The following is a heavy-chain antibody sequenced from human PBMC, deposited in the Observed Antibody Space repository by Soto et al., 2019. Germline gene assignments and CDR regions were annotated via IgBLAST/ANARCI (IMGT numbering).Heavy chain of an antibody. Sequence: QVQLVQSGGEVKQPGASVKVSCKTSGYTFTSYGISWVRQAPGQGLEGMGWISGYNGDTKNVQKFKGRVTLTTDTSTNTAYMEVRSLRSDDTAVYYCARDWVGDLAYWGQGTLVTVSS. CDR2: ISGYNGDT. V-gene: IGHV1-18*01. CDR3: ARDWVGDLAY. CDR1: GYTFTSYG. J-gene: IGHJ4*02. D-gene: IGHD4-17*01.